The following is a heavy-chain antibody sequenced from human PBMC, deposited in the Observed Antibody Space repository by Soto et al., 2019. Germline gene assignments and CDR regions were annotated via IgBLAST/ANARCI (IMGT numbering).Heavy chain of an antibody. J-gene: IGHJ5*02. CDR3: ARGGNYYDSSGYYYRSAEQNWFDP. D-gene: IGHD3-22*01. V-gene: IGHV4-59*01. CDR1: GGSISSYY. Sequence: SATLSLTCTVSGGSISSYYWSWIRQPPGKGLEWIGYIYYSGSTNYNPSLKSRVTISVDTSKNQFSLKLSSVTAADTAVYYCARGGNYYDSSGYYYRSAEQNWFDPWGQGTLVTVSS. CDR2: IYYSGST.